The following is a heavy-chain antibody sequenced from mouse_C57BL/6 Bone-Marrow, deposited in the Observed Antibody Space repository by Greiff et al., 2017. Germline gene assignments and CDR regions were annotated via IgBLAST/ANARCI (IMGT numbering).Heavy chain of an antibody. CDR1: GFTFSSYA. Sequence: EVQLVESGEGLVKPGGSLKLSCAASGFTFSSYAMSWVRQTPEKSLEWVAYISSGGDNTYYADTVKGRFTFSRANATNTLYLQMSSLKSVYTAMYYCTRPYVHYAMDYWGRGTSVTVSS. V-gene: IGHV5-9-1*02. CDR2: ISSGGDNT. D-gene: IGHD2-14*01. CDR3: TRPYVHYAMDY. J-gene: IGHJ4*01.